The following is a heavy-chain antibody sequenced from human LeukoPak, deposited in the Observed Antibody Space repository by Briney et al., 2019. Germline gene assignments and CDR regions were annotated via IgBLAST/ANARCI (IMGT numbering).Heavy chain of an antibody. V-gene: IGHV3-23*01. CDR2: ISAGGGNT. Sequence: PGGSLRLSCAASGFTFDAYGMAWVRQTPGKTLEWVSTISAGGGNTHYADSIKGRFTISRDNSRNILYLEMNGLRADDSATYYCTKDAGPTYDWFDPWGQGTRVTVSS. D-gene: IGHD1-14*01. CDR3: TKDAGPTYDWFDP. CDR1: GFTFDAYG. J-gene: IGHJ5*02.